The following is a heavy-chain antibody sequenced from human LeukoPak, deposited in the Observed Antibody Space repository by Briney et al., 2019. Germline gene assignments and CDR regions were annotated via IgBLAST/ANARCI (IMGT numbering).Heavy chain of an antibody. Sequence: GRSLRLSCAASGFTFSSYAMHWVRQAPGKGLEWVAVISYDGSNKYYADSVKGRFTIPRDNSKNTLYLQMNSLRAEGTAVYYCARERTYYYDSSGYASAFDIWGQGTMVTVSS. CDR3: ARERTYYYDSSGYASAFDI. CDR2: ISYDGSNK. V-gene: IGHV3-30*04. D-gene: IGHD3-22*01. CDR1: GFTFSSYA. J-gene: IGHJ3*02.